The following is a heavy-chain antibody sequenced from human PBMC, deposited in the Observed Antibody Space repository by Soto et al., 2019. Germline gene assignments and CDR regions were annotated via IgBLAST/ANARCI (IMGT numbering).Heavy chain of an antibody. CDR1: GGSFSGYY. CDR2: INHSGST. J-gene: IGHJ6*03. CDR3: ARAPRRRPAAPTLGYYYMDV. D-gene: IGHD2-2*01. Sequence: SETLSLTCAVYGGSFSGYYWSWIRQPPGKGLEWIGEINHSGSTNYNPSLKSRVTISVDTSKNQFSLKLSSVTAADTAVYYCARAPRRRPAAPTLGYYYMDVWGKGTTVTVSS. V-gene: IGHV4-34*01.